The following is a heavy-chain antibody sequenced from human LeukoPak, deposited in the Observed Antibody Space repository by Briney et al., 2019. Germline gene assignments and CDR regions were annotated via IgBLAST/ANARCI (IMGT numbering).Heavy chain of an antibody. CDR1: GFTFSDYY. CDR3: ARDSGVLRGDY. V-gene: IGHV3-11*06. J-gene: IGHJ4*02. CDR2: ISSSSDNT. Sequence: PGGSLRLSCAASGFTFSDYYMSWIRQAPGKGLEWVSFISSSSDNTKYADSVKGRFTISRDNAKNLLYLQMNSLRDEDTAVYYCARDSGVLRGDYWGQGTLVTVSS.